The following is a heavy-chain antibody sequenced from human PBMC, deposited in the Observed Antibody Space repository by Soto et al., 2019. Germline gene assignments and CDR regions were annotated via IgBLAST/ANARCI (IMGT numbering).Heavy chain of an antibody. V-gene: IGHV3-33*01. CDR1: GFTFSSYG. J-gene: IGHJ3*02. Sequence: GGSLRLSCAASGFTFSSYGMHWVRQAPGKGLEWVAVIWYDGSNKYYADSVKGRFTISRDNSKNTLYLQMNSLRAEDTAVYYCARGLRPMVRGVIHDAFDIWGQGTMVTVSS. CDR3: ARGLRPMVRGVIHDAFDI. CDR2: IWYDGSNK. D-gene: IGHD3-10*01.